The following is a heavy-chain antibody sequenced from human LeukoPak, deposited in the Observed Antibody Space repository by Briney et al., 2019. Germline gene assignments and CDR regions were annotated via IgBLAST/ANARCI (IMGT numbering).Heavy chain of an antibody. CDR3: ARDLYGSGTFDY. D-gene: IGHD3-10*01. CDR2: IYYSGST. V-gene: IGHV4-39*07. J-gene: IGHJ4*02. Sequence: SETLSLTCTVSGGSISSSSYYWGWIRQPPGKGLEWIGSIYYSGSTYYNPSLKSRVTISVDRSKNQFSLKLSSVTAADTAVYYYARDLYGSGTFDYWGQGTLVTVSS. CDR1: GGSISSSSYY.